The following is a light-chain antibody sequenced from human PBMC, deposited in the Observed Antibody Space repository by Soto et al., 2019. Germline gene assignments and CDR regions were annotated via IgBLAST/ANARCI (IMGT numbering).Light chain of an antibody. CDR2: KVS. Sequence: DVVMTQSPLSLPVTLGQPASISCRSSQSLVYSDGNTYLNWFQQRPGQSPRRLIEKVSNRDSGVTDRFSGSGSGTDFKLKISRVEAEDVGVYYCMQGTHWPPVTFGQGTKLEIK. J-gene: IGKJ2*01. V-gene: IGKV2-30*01. CDR3: MQGTHWPPVT. CDR1: QSLVYSDGNTY.